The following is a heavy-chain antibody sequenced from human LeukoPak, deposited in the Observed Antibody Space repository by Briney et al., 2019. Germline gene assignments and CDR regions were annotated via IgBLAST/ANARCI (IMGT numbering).Heavy chain of an antibody. CDR3: ARGVAARNGFDY. Sequence: SVTVSCTASGGTFSSYAISWVRQAPGQGLEWMGRIIPIFGIANYAQKFQGRVTITADKSTSTAYMELSSLRSEDTAVYYCARGVAARNGFDYWGQGTLVTVSS. J-gene: IGHJ4*02. V-gene: IGHV1-69*04. D-gene: IGHD6-6*01. CDR2: IIPIFGIA. CDR1: GGTFSSYA.